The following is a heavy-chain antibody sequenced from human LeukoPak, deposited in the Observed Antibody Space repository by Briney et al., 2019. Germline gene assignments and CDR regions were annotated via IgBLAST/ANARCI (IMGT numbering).Heavy chain of an antibody. V-gene: IGHV3-30*18. D-gene: IGHD1-26*01. CDR1: GFTFSSYG. J-gene: IGHJ6*02. CDR3: AKVGYSGSYYYYYGMDV. Sequence: GGSLRLSCAASGFTFSSYGMHWVRQAPGKGLEGVAVISYDGSNKYYADSVKGRFTISRDNSKNTLYLQMNSLRAEDTAVYYCAKVGYSGSYYYYYGMDVWGQGTTVTVSS. CDR2: ISYDGSNK.